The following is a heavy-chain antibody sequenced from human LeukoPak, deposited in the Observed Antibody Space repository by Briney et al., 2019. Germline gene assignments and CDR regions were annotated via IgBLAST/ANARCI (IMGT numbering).Heavy chain of an antibody. Sequence: PSETLSLTCAVYGGSFSGYYWSWIRQPPGKGLEWSGEINHSGSTNYNPSLKSRVTISVDTSKNQFSLKLSSVTAADTAVYYCARGGYGDHYWDYWGQGTLVAVSS. D-gene: IGHD4-17*01. CDR2: INHSGST. CDR3: ARGGYGDHYWDY. V-gene: IGHV4-34*01. CDR1: GGSFSGYY. J-gene: IGHJ4*02.